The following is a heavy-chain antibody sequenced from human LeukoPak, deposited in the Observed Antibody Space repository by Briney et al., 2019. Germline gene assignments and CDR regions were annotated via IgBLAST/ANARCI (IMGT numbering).Heavy chain of an antibody. Sequence: GASVTVSCKASGGTFSSYAISWVRRAPGQGLEWMGGIIPIFGTANYAQKFQGRVTISADESTSTAYMELSSLRSEDTAVDDCARDSPGPPFDCPSPLYYYGMDVWGQGTTVTVSS. CDR1: GGTFSSYA. CDR3: ARDSPGPPFDCPSPLYYYGMDV. J-gene: IGHJ6*02. D-gene: IGHD2-21*01. CDR2: IIPIFGTA. V-gene: IGHV1-69*13.